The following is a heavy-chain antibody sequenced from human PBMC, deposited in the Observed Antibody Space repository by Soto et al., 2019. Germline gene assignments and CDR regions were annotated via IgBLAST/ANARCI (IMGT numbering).Heavy chain of an antibody. CDR1: GFTFSMYA. D-gene: IGHD3-3*01. Sequence: GGSLRLSCAASGFTFSMYAMNWVRQVPGKGLEWVSGISGSGDSTYYPDSVKGRFIVSRDNSKNTMYLQMHSLRVEDTALYYCARDFKAYYGHNNFEHWGRGTLVTVSS. V-gene: IGHV3-23*01. CDR3: ARDFKAYYGHNNFEH. J-gene: IGHJ4*02. CDR2: ISGSGDST.